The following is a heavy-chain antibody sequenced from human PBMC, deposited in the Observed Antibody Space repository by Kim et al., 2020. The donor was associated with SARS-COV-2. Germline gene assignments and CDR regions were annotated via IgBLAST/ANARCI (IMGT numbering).Heavy chain of an antibody. J-gene: IGHJ4*02. CDR1: GFTFNDYA. CDR3: AKDTSGYCSGGTCLSTFDY. D-gene: IGHD2-15*01. CDR2: ISWNSGGI. V-gene: IGHV3-9*01. Sequence: GGSLRLSCAASGFTFNDYALHWVRQAPGKGLEWVSGISWNSGGIGYADSVKGRFTISRDNARNSLYLQMNSLRPEDTALYYCAKDTSGYCSGGTCLSTFDYWGQGTLVTVSS.